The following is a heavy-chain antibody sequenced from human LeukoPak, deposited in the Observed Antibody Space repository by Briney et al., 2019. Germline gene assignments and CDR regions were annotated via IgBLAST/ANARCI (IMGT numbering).Heavy chain of an antibody. CDR3: ARDDSSGCYDY. CDR2: IYYSGST. CDR1: GGSISSSSYY. D-gene: IGHD3-22*01. J-gene: IGHJ4*02. Sequence: SETLSLTCTVSGGSISSSSYYWGWIRQPPGKGLEWIGSIYYSGSTYYNPSLKSRVTISVDTSKNQFSLKLSSVTAADTAVYYCARDDSSGCYDYWGQGTLVTVSS. V-gene: IGHV4-39*07.